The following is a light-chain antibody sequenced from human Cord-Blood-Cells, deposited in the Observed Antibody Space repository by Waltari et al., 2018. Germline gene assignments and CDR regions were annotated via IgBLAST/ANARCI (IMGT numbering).Light chain of an antibody. Sequence: DIQMTQSPSTLSASVGDRVTITCRASQSISSWLAWYQQKPGKAPKLLIYDASSLESGVPSRFSGSVSGTEFTLTISSLQPDDFATYYCQQYNSYSRFGPGTKVDIK. CDR2: DAS. V-gene: IGKV1-5*01. J-gene: IGKJ3*01. CDR1: QSISSW. CDR3: QQYNSYSR.